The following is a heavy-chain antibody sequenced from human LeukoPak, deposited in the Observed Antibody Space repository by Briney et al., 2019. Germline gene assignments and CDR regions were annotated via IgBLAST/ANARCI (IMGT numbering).Heavy chain of an antibody. CDR2: INHSGST. D-gene: IGHD2-2*01. J-gene: IGHJ4*02. V-gene: IGHV4-34*01. CDR1: GGSFSGYY. Sequence: SETLSLTCAVYGGSFSGYYWSWIRQPPGKGLEWIGEINHSGSTNYNPSLKSRVTISVDTSKNQFSLKLSSVTAADTAVYYCARNGPATEDYWGQGTLVTVSS. CDR3: ARNGPATEDY.